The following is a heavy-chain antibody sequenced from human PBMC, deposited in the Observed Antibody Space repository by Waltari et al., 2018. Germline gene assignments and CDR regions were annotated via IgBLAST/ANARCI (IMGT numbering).Heavy chain of an antibody. CDR2: INPSGGNK. Sequence: QVQLVQSGAEVKKPGASVKVSCKASGYTFTSYYMHWVRQAPGQGLEWMGIINPSGGNKRYAQKFQGRVTMTRDTSTSTVYMGLSSLRSEDTAVYYCARSISAAGISSPGGYWGQGTLVTVSS. CDR1: GYTFTSYY. J-gene: IGHJ4*02. V-gene: IGHV1-46*01. CDR3: ARSISAAGISSPGGY. D-gene: IGHD6-13*01.